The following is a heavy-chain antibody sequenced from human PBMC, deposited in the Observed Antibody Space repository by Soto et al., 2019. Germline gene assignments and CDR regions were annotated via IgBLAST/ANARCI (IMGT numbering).Heavy chain of an antibody. J-gene: IGHJ4*02. CDR1: GFTFSSVA. CDR3: AKNYFFDR. V-gene: IGHV3-23*01. Sequence: EVQLLESGGDLVQPGGSLRLSCAASGFTFSSVAMSWARQAPGKGLEWVSSIGVTGSTYYDDSVRGRLTISRDNSKNTLYLQMDSLRAEDTAVYYCAKNYFFDRWGQGTPVTVSS. CDR2: IGVTGST.